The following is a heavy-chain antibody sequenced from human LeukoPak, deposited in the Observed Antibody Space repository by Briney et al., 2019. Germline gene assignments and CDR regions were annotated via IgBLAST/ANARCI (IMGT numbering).Heavy chain of an antibody. Sequence: PSETLSLTCAVSDYSISSGYYWGWIWQPPGKGLEWIGNIYHSGSTYYNPSLKSRVTISVDTSKNQFSLKLSSVTAADTAVYYCARGGSGSRSAYYFDYWGQGTLVTVSS. J-gene: IGHJ4*02. CDR3: ARGGSGSRSAYYFDY. CDR1: DYSISSGYY. D-gene: IGHD3-10*01. V-gene: IGHV4-38-2*01. CDR2: IYHSGST.